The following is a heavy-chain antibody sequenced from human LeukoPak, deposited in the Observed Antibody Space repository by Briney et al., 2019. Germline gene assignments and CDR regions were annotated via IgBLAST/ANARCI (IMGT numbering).Heavy chain of an antibody. D-gene: IGHD2-8*01. Sequence: PGGSLRLSCAASGFTFSSYGMHWVRQAPGKGLEWVAFIRYDGNNKYYADSVKGRFTISRDNSKNTLYLQMSSLRAEDTAVYYCAKDCIVLMVYAGMDVWGKGTTVTVSS. J-gene: IGHJ6*04. CDR1: GFTFSSYG. V-gene: IGHV3-30*02. CDR3: AKDCIVLMVYAGMDV. CDR2: IRYDGNNK.